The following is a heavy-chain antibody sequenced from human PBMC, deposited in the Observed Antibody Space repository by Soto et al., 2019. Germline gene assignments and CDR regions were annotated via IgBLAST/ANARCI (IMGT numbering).Heavy chain of an antibody. CDR3: ARDGGSSGVDY. D-gene: IGHD6-19*01. Sequence: EVQLVESGGGLVQPGGSLRLSCAASGFTVSNNYMSWVRQAPGKGLEWVSVIYSGGTTYYSDSVKGRFTISRDNSKNTLYLQMNSLRAEDTAVDYCARDGGSSGVDYWGQGTLVTVSS. CDR2: IYSGGTT. CDR1: GFTVSNNY. V-gene: IGHV3-53*01. J-gene: IGHJ4*02.